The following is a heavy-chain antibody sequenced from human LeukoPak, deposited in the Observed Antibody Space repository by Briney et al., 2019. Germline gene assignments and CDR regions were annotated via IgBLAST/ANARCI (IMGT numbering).Heavy chain of an antibody. CDR1: GFTFSSYS. CDR3: ARDLIVGGGDCDFDY. CDR2: ISSSSSYI. V-gene: IGHV3-21*01. J-gene: IGHJ4*02. D-gene: IGHD2-21*02. Sequence: GGSLRLSCAASGFTFSSYSMNWVRQAPGKGLEWVSSISSSSSYIYYADSVKGRSTISRDNAKNSLYLQMNSLRAEDTAVYYCARDLIVGGGDCDFDYWGQGTLVTVSS.